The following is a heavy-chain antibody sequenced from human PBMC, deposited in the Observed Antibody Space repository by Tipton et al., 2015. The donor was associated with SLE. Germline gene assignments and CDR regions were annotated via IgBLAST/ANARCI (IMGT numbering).Heavy chain of an antibody. V-gene: IGHV4-39*07. CDR2: IYYSGST. D-gene: IGHD3-10*01. CDR3: AKSPYGSGSYPSY. J-gene: IGHJ4*02. CDR1: GGSISSSSYY. Sequence: TLSLTCTVSGGSISSSSYYWGWIRQPPGKGLEWIGSIYYSGSTYYNPSLKSRVTISVDTSKNQFSLKLSSVTAADTAVYYCAKSPYGSGSYPSYWGQGTLVSDPS.